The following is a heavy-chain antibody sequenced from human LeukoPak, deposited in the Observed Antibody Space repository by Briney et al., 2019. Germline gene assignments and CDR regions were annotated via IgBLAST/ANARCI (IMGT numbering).Heavy chain of an antibody. V-gene: IGHV3-23*01. J-gene: IGHJ4*02. D-gene: IGHD2-15*01. CDR1: GFTFSSYA. CDR2: ISGSGGST. CDR3: AKDLRSAWYFDY. Sequence: PGGSLRLSCAASGFTFSSYAMSWVRQAPGKGLEWVSAISGSGGSTYYADSVKGRFTLSRDNSKNTLYLQMNSLRAEDTAVYYCAKDLRSAWYFDYWGQGTLVTVSS.